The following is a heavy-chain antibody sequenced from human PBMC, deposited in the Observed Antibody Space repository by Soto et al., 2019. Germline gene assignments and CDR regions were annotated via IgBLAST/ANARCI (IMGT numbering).Heavy chain of an antibody. CDR2: ISYDGSNK. D-gene: IGHD3-10*01. CDR1: GFTFSSYA. Sequence: PGGSLRLSCAASGFTFSSYAMHWVRQAQGKGLEWVAVISYDGSNKYYADSVKGRFTISRDNSKNTLYLQMNSLRAEDTAVYYCARDRHGITMVRGVLDWFDPWGQGTLVTVSS. CDR3: ARDRHGITMVRGVLDWFDP. V-gene: IGHV3-30*04. J-gene: IGHJ5*02.